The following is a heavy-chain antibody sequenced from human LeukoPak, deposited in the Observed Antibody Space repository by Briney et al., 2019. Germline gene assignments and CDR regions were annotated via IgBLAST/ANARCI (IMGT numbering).Heavy chain of an antibody. CDR3: AREGYDSSGYYYPGAFDI. CDR2: INWNGGST. J-gene: IGHJ3*02. V-gene: IGHV3-20*04. D-gene: IGHD3-22*01. Sequence: PGGSLRLSCVASGFTFDDYGMSWVRQAPGKGLEWVSGINWNGGSTGYADSVKGRFTISRDNSKNTLYLQMNSLRAEDTAVYYCAREGYDSSGYYYPGAFDIWGQGTMVTVSS. CDR1: GFTFDDYG.